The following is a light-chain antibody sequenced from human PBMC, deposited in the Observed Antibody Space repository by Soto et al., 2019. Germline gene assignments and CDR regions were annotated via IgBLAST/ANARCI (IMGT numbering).Light chain of an antibody. Sequence: QSALTQPASVSGSPGQSITISCTGTNSDVGTYNYVSWFQQHPGKAPKLIIYEVSSRPSGVSNRFSASKSGNTASLTISGLQAEDEADYYFSSYSSTSTAVFGGGTKLTVL. J-gene: IGLJ2*01. CDR1: NSDVGTYNY. V-gene: IGLV2-14*01. CDR2: EVS. CDR3: SSYSSTSTAV.